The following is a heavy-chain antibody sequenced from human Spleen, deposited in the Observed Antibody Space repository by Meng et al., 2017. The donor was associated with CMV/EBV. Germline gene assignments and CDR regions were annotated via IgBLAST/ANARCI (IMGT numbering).Heavy chain of an antibody. CDR2: ISGSGGSS. CDR3: ARAGYCSGGDCYTGTYYFDY. D-gene: IGHD2-15*01. V-gene: IGHV3-23*01. J-gene: IGHJ4*02. Sequence: FTSFAMGWVRQAPGKGLEWVSTISGSGGSSYYADSVKGRFTISRDNAKNLLHLKMNSLRAEDTAVYYCARAGYCSGGDCYTGTYYFDYWGPGTLVTVSS. CDR1: FTSFA.